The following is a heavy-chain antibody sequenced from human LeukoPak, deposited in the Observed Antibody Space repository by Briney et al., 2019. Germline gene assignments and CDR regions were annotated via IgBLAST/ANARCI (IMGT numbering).Heavy chain of an antibody. CDR1: GFTFSTSA. J-gene: IGHJ4*02. D-gene: IGHD6-13*01. CDR3: AREGYSSSWYERNYFDY. V-gene: IGHV3-23*01. CDR2: ISGSGDST. Sequence: GGSLRLSCAASGFTFSTSAMSWVRQAPGTGLEWVSAISGSGDSTYYADSVKGRFTISRDNSKNTLYLQMNSLRAEDTAVYYCAREGYSSSWYERNYFDYWGQGTLVTVSS.